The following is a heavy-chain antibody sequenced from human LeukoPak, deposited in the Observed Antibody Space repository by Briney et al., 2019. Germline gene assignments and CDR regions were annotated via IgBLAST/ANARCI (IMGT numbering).Heavy chain of an antibody. V-gene: IGHV3-21*01. CDR1: GFTFSSYS. D-gene: IGHD3-22*01. CDR3: ASVRGYYDSSGYYYSYFDY. J-gene: IGHJ4*02. CDR2: ISSSSSYI. Sequence: GGSLRLSCAASGFTFSSYSMNWVRQAPGKGLEWVSSISSSSSYIYYADSVKGRFTISRDNAKNSLYLQMNSLRAEDTAVYYCASVRGYYDSSGYYYSYFDYWGQGTLVTVSS.